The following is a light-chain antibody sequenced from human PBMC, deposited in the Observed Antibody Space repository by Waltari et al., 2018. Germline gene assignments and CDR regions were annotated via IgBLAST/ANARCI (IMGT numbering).Light chain of an antibody. CDR3: QQYNNWPPIT. V-gene: IGKV3-15*01. J-gene: IGKJ5*01. CDR2: AAS. CDR1: QSVSSN. Sequence: EIVMTQSTATLSVSPGERATLSCRASQSVSSNLAWYQKKPGQKPRLLIYAASTRATGIPARFSGSGSGTEFTLTISSLQSEEFAVYFCQQYNNWPPITFGQGTRLEIK.